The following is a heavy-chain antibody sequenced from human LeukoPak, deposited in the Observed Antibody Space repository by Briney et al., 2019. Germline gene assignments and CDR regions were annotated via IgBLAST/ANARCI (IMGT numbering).Heavy chain of an antibody. CDR3: ARVSVVYGMDV. V-gene: IGHV4-59*01. CDR1: GGSISSDY. Sequence: SETLSVTCSVSGGSISSDYWAWIRQPPGKGLEWIGYMYYTGSTNYNPSLKSRVTILLATSKNPFSLKLSSVTAADTAVYYCARVSVVYGMDVWGRGTTVTVSS. CDR2: MYYTGST. J-gene: IGHJ6*02.